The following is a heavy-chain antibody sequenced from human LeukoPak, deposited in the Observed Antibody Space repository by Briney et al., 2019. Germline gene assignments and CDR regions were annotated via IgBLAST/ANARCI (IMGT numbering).Heavy chain of an antibody. V-gene: IGHV3-23*01. CDR1: GFTFSSNY. CDR2: ISGSGGST. J-gene: IGHJ5*02. D-gene: IGHD3-22*01. Sequence: GGSLRLSCAASGFTFSSNYMSWVRQAPGKGLEWVSAISGSGGSTYYADSVKGRFTISRDNSKNTLYLQMNSLRAEDTAVYYCAKASPFTYYYDSSGPNWFDPWGQGTLVTVSS. CDR3: AKASPFTYYYDSSGPNWFDP.